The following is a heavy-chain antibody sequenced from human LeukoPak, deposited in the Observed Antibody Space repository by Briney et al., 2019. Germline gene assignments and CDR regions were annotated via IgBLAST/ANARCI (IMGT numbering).Heavy chain of an antibody. V-gene: IGHV3-23*01. Sequence: GGSLRLSCAASGFIFNNYALSWVRQAPGKGLEWVSSISGSGDSTYYADSVKGRFTISRDNSNNTLFLQMNSLRAEDTALYYCAKSRSSGSSSSNYWGQGTLVTVSS. D-gene: IGHD6-13*01. CDR3: AKSRSSGSSSSNY. CDR2: ISGSGDST. J-gene: IGHJ4*02. CDR1: GFIFNNYA.